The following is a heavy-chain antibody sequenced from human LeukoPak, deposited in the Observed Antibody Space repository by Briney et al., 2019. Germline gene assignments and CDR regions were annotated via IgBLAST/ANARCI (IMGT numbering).Heavy chain of an antibody. V-gene: IGHV1-69*05. J-gene: IGHJ3*02. Sequence: PVKVSCKASGGTFSSYAISWVRQAPGQGLEWMGRIIPIFGTANYAQKFQGRVTITTDESTSTAYMELSSLRSEDTAVYYCARGSGDLYGDYAFDIWGQGTMVTVSS. CDR1: GGTFSSYA. CDR3: ARGSGDLYGDYAFDI. CDR2: IIPIFGTA. D-gene: IGHD4-17*01.